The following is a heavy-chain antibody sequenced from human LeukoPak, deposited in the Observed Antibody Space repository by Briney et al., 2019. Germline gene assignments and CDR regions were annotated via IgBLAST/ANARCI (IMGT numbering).Heavy chain of an antibody. CDR2: INHSGST. CDR1: GGSFSGYY. J-gene: IGHJ4*02. V-gene: IGHV4-34*01. Sequence: PSETLSLTCAVYGGSFSGYYWSWIRQPPGKGLEWIGEINHSGSTNYNPSLKSRVTISVDTSKNQFSLKLSSVTAADTAVYYCARHRRYDFWSGYPFDYWGQGTLVTVSS. D-gene: IGHD3-3*01. CDR3: ARHRRYDFWSGYPFDY.